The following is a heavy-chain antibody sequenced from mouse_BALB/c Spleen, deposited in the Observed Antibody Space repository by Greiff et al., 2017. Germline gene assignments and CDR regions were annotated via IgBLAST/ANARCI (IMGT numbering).Heavy chain of an antibody. CDR3: ARNGNHTMDY. D-gene: IGHD2-1*01. CDR1: GYTFTDYW. CDR2: IDTSDSYT. Sequence: QVQLQQPGAELVMPGASVKMSCKASGYTFTDYWMHWVKQRPGQGLEWIGAIDTSDSYTSYNQKFKGKATLTVDESSSTAYMQLSSLTSEDSAVYYCARNGNHTMDYWGQGTSVTVSS. V-gene: IGHV1-69*01. J-gene: IGHJ4*01.